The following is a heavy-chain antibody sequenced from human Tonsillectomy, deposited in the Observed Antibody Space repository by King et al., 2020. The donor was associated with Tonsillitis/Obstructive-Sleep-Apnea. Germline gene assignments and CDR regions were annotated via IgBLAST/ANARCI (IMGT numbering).Heavy chain of an antibody. V-gene: IGHV4-59*01. CDR1: GGSISSYY. Sequence: LQLQESGPGLVKPSETLSLTCTVSGGSISSYYWSWIRQPPGKGLEWIGYIYYSGSTNYNPSLKSRVTISVDTSKNQFSLKLSSVTAADTAVYYCARAGDDYGDMGADAFDIWGQGTMVTVSS. CDR2: IYYSGST. D-gene: IGHD4-17*01. J-gene: IGHJ3*02. CDR3: ARAGDDYGDMGADAFDI.